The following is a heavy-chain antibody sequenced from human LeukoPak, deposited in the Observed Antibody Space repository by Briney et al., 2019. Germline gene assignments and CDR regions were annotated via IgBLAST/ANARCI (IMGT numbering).Heavy chain of an antibody. V-gene: IGHV3-21*06. Sequence: GGSLRLSCAASGFTVSSNYMSWVRQAPGKGLEWVSSISNGSSYIYYADSVKGRFTVSRDNAKNSLYLQMNSLRAEDTAVYYCARDREQWLVRRFDYWGQGTLVTVSS. D-gene: IGHD6-19*01. CDR3: ARDREQWLVRRFDY. J-gene: IGHJ4*02. CDR2: ISNGSSYI. CDR1: GFTVSSNY.